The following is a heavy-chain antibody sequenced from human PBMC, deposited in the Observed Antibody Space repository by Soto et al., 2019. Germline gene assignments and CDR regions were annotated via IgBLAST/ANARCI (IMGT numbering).Heavy chain of an antibody. Sequence: GGSLRLSCAASGFTFSSYAMSWVRQAPGKGLEWVSAISVSGGSTYYADSVEGRFTISRDNSKNTLYLQMNSLRAEDTAVYYCAKDASPTPTYYYGSGSYFRPWFDPWGQGTLVTVSS. CDR1: GFTFSSYA. J-gene: IGHJ5*02. D-gene: IGHD3-10*01. CDR3: AKDASPTPTYYYGSGSYFRPWFDP. V-gene: IGHV3-23*01. CDR2: ISVSGGST.